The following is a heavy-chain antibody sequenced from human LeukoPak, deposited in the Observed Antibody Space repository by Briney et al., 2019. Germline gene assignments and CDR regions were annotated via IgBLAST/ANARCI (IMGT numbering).Heavy chain of an antibody. Sequence: GGSLRLSCAASEFIFSTYWMHWVRQVPGKGLVWVSRINSDGSSTTYADSVKGRFTISRDNAKDTLYLQMNSLRPEDTAVYYCARDLYGDPYYFDYWGQGTLVTVSS. CDR1: EFIFSTYW. CDR2: INSDGSST. D-gene: IGHD4-17*01. CDR3: ARDLYGDPYYFDY. V-gene: IGHV3-74*03. J-gene: IGHJ4*02.